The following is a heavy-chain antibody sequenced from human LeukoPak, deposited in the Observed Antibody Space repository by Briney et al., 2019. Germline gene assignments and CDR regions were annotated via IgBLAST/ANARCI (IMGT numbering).Heavy chain of an antibody. CDR3: AKDPGRPIFGDMDV. V-gene: IGHV3-23*01. D-gene: IGHD3-9*01. CDR1: GFTFSSYA. Sequence: GGSLRLSCAASGFTFSSYAMSWVRQAPGKGLEWVSAISGSGGSTYYADSVKGRFTISRDNSKNTLYLQMNSLRAEDTAVYYCAKDPGRPIFGDMDVWGKGTTVTVSS. J-gene: IGHJ6*03. CDR2: ISGSGGST.